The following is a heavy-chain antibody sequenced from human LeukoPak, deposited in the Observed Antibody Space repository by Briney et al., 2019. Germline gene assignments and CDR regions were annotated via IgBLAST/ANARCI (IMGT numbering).Heavy chain of an antibody. CDR1: GFTFSNAW. CDR2: IKSKTDGGTT. Sequence: PGGSLRLSCAASGFTFSNAWMNWVRQAPGKGLEWVGRIKSKTDGGTTDYAAPVKGRFTISRDDSKNTLYLEMNSLKTEDTAVYYCTTTTVTNSYYYYGMDVWGQGTTVTVSS. J-gene: IGHJ6*02. D-gene: IGHD4-17*01. V-gene: IGHV3-15*07. CDR3: TTTTVTNSYYYYGMDV.